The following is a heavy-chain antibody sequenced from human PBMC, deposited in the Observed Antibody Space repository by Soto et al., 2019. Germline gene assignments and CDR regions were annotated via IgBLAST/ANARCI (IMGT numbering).Heavy chain of an antibody. D-gene: IGHD6-6*01. CDR2: IYHSGST. J-gene: IGHJ3*02. Sequence: PSETLSLTCAVSGYSISSGYYWGWIRQPPGKGLEWIGSIYHSGSTYYNPSLKSRVTIPVDTSKNQFSLKLSSVTAADTAVYYCERDPFRSPYSGSASEAFDIWGQGTMVS. V-gene: IGHV4-38-2*02. CDR1: GYSISSGYY. CDR3: ERDPFRSPYSGSASEAFDI.